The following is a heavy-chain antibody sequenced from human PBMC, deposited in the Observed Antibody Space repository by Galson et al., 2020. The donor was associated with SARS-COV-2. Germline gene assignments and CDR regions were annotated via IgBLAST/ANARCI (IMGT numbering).Heavy chain of an antibody. CDR3: ASRWFP. V-gene: IGHV3-48*03. Sequence: GGSLRLSCAASGFTFSSYEMNWVRQAPGKGLEWVSYISSSGSTIYYADSVKGRFTISRDNSKNMLYLQMNSLRAEDTAVYHCASRWFPWGPGTVVTVST. CDR1: GFTFSSYE. CDR2: ISSSGSTI. J-gene: IGHJ3*01. D-gene: IGHD2-15*01.